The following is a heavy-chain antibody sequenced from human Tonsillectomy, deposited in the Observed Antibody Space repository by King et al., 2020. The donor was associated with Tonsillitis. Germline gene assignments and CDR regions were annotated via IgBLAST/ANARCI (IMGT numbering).Heavy chain of an antibody. D-gene: IGHD2-2*01. CDR2: VYSSGST. CDR3: AVCECPRTSCYTLDY. V-gene: IGHV4-39*01. CDR1: GASISSSDHY. Sequence: LQLQESGPGLMRPSESLSLTCTVSGASISSSDHYWGWIRQPPGRGLEWIATVYSSGSTYYNPSLKSRVSISADTSKNQFSLKLTSVAAADTAVYFCAVCECPRTSCYTLDYWGQGILVTVSS. J-gene: IGHJ4*02.